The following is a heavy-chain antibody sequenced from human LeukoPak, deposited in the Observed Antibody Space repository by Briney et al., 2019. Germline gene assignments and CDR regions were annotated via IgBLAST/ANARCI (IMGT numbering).Heavy chain of an antibody. Sequence: ASVTVSCKASGYTFTGYYMHWVRQAPGQGLEWMGWINPNSGGTNYAQKFQGRVTMTRDTSISTAYMELSRLRSDDTAVYYCARGVYPPGAKTYNWFDPWGQGTLVTVSS. CDR3: ARGVYPPGAKTYNWFDP. CDR2: INPNSGGT. J-gene: IGHJ5*02. D-gene: IGHD5/OR15-5a*01. V-gene: IGHV1-2*02. CDR1: GYTFTGYY.